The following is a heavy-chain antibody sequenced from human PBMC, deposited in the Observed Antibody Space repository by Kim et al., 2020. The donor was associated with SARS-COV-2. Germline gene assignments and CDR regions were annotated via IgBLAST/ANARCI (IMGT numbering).Heavy chain of an antibody. Sequence: SETLSLTCTVSGGSISSSSYYWGWIRQPPGKGLEWIGSIYYSGSTYYNPSLKSRVTISVDTSKNQFSLKLSSVTAADTAVYYCARLLSQGYYFDYWGQGTLVTVSS. CDR1: GGSISSSSYY. CDR2: IYYSGST. CDR3: ARLLSQGYYFDY. J-gene: IGHJ4*02. V-gene: IGHV4-39*01.